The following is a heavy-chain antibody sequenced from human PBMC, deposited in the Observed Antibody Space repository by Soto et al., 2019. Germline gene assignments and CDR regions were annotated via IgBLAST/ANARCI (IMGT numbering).Heavy chain of an antibody. CDR3: ARDRGLLLMSGNWFDP. Sequence: SETLSLTCTVSGGSISSGGYYWSWIRQHPGKGLEWIGYIYDSGSTYYNPSLKSRVTISLDTSKNQFSLKLSSVTAADTAVYYCARDRGLLLMSGNWFDPWGQGTLVTVS. V-gene: IGHV4-31*03. J-gene: IGHJ5*02. D-gene: IGHD2-15*01. CDR1: GGSISSGGYY. CDR2: IYDSGST.